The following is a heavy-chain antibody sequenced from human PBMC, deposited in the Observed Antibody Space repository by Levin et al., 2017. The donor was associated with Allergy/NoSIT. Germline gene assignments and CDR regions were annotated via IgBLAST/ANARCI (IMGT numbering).Heavy chain of an antibody. V-gene: IGHV4-61*03. Sequence: ASETLSLTCTVSGASVSSSNYFWSWIRQPPGKGLEWLGYIYYNGDANYNPSLTSRVTLSLDTSKNHLSLNLKSVTAADTAVYYCTRDHWLRTNGWGFEDWGQGSLVTVSS. CDR3: TRDHWLRTNGWGFED. J-gene: IGHJ4*02. CDR2: IYYNGDA. D-gene: IGHD3-16*01. CDR1: GASVSSSNYF.